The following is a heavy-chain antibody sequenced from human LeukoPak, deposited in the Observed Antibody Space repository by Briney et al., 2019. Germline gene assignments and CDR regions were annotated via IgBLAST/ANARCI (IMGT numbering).Heavy chain of an antibody. CDR3: AKCSEVVVTARAFDI. J-gene: IGHJ3*02. CDR2: ISWNSGSI. D-gene: IGHD2-21*02. CDR1: GFTFDDYA. V-gene: IGHV3-9*01. Sequence: PGGSLRLSCAASGFTFDDYAMHWVRQAPGKGLEWVSGISWNSGSIGYADSVKGRFTISRDNAKNSLYLQMNSLRAEDTALYYCAKCSEVVVTARAFDIWGQGTMVTVSS.